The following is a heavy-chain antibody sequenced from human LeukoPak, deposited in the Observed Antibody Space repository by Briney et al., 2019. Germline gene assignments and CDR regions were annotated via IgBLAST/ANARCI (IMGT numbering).Heavy chain of an antibody. CDR2: IIPILGIA. D-gene: IGHD6-13*01. CDR3: ARRYSSSWYQYY. CDR1: GGTFSSYA. J-gene: IGHJ4*02. Sequence: ASVKVSCKASGGTFSSYAISWVRQAPGQGLEWMGRIIPILGIANYAQKFQGRVTITADKSTSTAYMELSSLRSEDTAVCYCARRYSSSWYQYYWGQGTLVTVSS. V-gene: IGHV1-69*04.